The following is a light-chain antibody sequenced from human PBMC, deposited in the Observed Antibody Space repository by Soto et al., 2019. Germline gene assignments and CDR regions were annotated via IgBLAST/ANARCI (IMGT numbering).Light chain of an antibody. CDR2: EVS. Sequence: QSALTQPPSASGSPGQSVTISCTGASSDVNDYTYVSWHQQHPGKAPKLILYEVSKRPSGVPDRFSGSKSGDTASLTVSALQTEDEADYYCRLFAGNNNVLFGAGTKLTVL. CDR3: RLFAGNNNVL. J-gene: IGLJ2*01. CDR1: SSDVNDYTY. V-gene: IGLV2-8*01.